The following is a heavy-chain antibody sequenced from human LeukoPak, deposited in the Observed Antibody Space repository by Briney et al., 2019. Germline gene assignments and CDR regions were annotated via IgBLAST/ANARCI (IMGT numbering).Heavy chain of an antibody. CDR2: INQDGSEK. V-gene: IGHV3-7*01. Sequence: GSLRLSCAASGYIFSNYWLSWVRQAPGKGLEWVANINQDGSEKYYVDSVRGRFIISRDNAKNSLHLQMNSLRAEDTAVYYCAGYTAYALSLWGQGTLVTVSS. J-gene: IGHJ4*02. D-gene: IGHD2-21*02. CDR3: AGYTAYALSL. CDR1: GYIFSNYW.